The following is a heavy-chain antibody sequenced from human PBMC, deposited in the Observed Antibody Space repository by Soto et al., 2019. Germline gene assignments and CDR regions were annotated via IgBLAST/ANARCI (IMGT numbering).Heavy chain of an antibody. CDR1: GFTFSSYG. CDR2: VSPGGDNT. Sequence: EVQLLESGGDLVQPGGSLRLSCVASGFTFSSYGMTWVRQAPGKGLEWVSTVSPGGDNTHYADSVKGRFTISRDNAKDTLFIEMNSLRAEDTAVYYCAKDPSTGYADYWGQGTLVTFSS. V-gene: IGHV3-23*01. J-gene: IGHJ4*02. CDR3: AKDPSTGYADY. D-gene: IGHD3-9*01.